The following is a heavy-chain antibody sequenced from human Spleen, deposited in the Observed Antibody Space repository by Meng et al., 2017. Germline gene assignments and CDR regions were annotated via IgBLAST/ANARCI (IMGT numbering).Heavy chain of an antibody. CDR1: GGSISSYY. V-gene: IGHV4-59*01. D-gene: IGHD4-17*01. Sequence: SETLSLTCTVSGGSISSYYWNWIRQPPGKGLEWIGYIYYSGSTNYNPSLKSRVTISVDTSKNQFSLRLSSVTAADTAVYYCARDDGDYYFDYWGQGNLVTGAS. CDR3: ARDDGDYYFDY. CDR2: IYYSGST. J-gene: IGHJ4*02.